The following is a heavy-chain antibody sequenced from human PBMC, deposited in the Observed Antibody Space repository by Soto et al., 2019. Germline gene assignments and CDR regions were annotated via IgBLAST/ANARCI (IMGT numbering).Heavy chain of an antibody. V-gene: IGHV3-48*02. CDR3: ARDPVAVAEFYFDY. Sequence: GGSLRLSCAASGFTFSSYSMNWVRQAPGKGLEWVSYISSSSSTIYYVDSVKGRFTISRDNAKNSLYLQMNSLRDEDTAVYYCARDPVAVAEFYFDYWGQGTLVTVSS. D-gene: IGHD6-19*01. J-gene: IGHJ4*02. CDR1: GFTFSSYS. CDR2: ISSSSSTI.